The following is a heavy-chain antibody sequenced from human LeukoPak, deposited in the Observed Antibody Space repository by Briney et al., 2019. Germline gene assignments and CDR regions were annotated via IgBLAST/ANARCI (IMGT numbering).Heavy chain of an antibody. D-gene: IGHD3-10*01. CDR1: GFTFSSYG. CDR2: IRYDGSNK. Sequence: GGSLRLSCAASGFTFSSYGMHWVRQAPGKGLEWVAFIRYDGSNKYYADSVKGRFTFSRDNSKNTLYLQMNSLRAEDTAVYYCAKDLRGAASSSGVDYWGQGTLVTVSS. J-gene: IGHJ4*02. CDR3: AKDLRGAASSSGVDY. V-gene: IGHV3-30*02.